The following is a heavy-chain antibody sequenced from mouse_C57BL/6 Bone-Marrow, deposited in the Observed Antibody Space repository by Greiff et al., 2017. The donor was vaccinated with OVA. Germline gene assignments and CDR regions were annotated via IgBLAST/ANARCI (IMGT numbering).Heavy chain of an antibody. Sequence: EVMLVESGPELVKPGASVKISCKASGYSFTGYFMNWVKQSHGKSLEWIGRINPYNGDTFYNQKFKGKATLTVDKSSSTAHMELLSLTSEDFAVYYCARFITTVVAKDYYAMDYWGQGTSVTVSS. V-gene: IGHV1-37*01. CDR3: ARFITTVVAKDYYAMDY. CDR1: GYSFTGYF. CDR2: INPYNGDT. J-gene: IGHJ4*01. D-gene: IGHD1-1*01.